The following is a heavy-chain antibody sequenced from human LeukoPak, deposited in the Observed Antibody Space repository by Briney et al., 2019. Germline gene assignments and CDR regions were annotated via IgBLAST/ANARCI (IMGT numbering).Heavy chain of an antibody. Sequence: PGGSLRLSCAASGFTFSSYAIHWVRQAPGKGLEWVAVISYDGGNKYYADSVKGRFTISRDNSKNTLYLQMNSLRAEDTAVYYCARGRYYDSSGYYAWVNWFDPWGQGTLVTVSS. J-gene: IGHJ5*02. V-gene: IGHV3-30*03. CDR3: ARGRYYDSSGYYAWVNWFDP. D-gene: IGHD3-22*01. CDR1: GFTFSSYA. CDR2: ISYDGGNK.